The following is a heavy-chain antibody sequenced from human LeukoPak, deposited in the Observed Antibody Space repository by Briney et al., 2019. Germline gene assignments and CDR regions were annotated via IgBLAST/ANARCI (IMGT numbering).Heavy chain of an antibody. J-gene: IGHJ4*02. Sequence: SVKVSCKASGGTFRSYAISWVRQAPRQGLEWLGGIIPIFGTANYAQKFQGIVTITTDESTSTAYMELSSLRSEDTAVYYCARGIVLRNYYYDRSGQTSLDYWGQGTLVTVSS. D-gene: IGHD3-22*01. V-gene: IGHV1-69*05. CDR2: IIPIFGTA. CDR1: GGTFRSYA. CDR3: ARGIVLRNYYYDRSGQTSLDY.